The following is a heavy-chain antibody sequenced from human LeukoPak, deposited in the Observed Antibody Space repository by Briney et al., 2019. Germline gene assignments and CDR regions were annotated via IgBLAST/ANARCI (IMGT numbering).Heavy chain of an antibody. Sequence: ASVTVSCKASGFTFTSSAVQWVRQARGQRLEWIGWIVVGSGNTNYAQKFQERVTITRDMSTSTAYMELSSLRSEDTAVYYCAAAPHYCDSSGSDYWGQGTLVTVSS. CDR3: AAAPHYCDSSGSDY. V-gene: IGHV1-58*01. D-gene: IGHD3-22*01. J-gene: IGHJ4*02. CDR2: IVVGSGNT. CDR1: GFTFTSSA.